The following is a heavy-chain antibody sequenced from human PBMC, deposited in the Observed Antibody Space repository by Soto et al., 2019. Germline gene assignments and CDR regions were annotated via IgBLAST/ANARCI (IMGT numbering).Heavy chain of an antibody. Sequence: QVPLVQSGAEVKKPGASVKVSCKASGYTFTSYGISWVRQAPGQGLEWMGWISAYNGNTNYAQKLQGRVTMTTDTSTSTAYMELRSLRSDDTAVYYCARDLGANIVATILEVDYWGQGTLVTVSS. CDR2: ISAYNGNT. CDR3: ARDLGANIVATILEVDY. D-gene: IGHD5-12*01. CDR1: GYTFTSYG. V-gene: IGHV1-18*01. J-gene: IGHJ4*02.